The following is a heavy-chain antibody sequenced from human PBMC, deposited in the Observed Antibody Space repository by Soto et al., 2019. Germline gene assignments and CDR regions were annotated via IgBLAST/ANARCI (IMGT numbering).Heavy chain of an antibody. D-gene: IGHD2-15*01. CDR3: ARDKRGVAARLYYYYGMDV. CDR1: GYTFTSYV. J-gene: IGHJ6*02. V-gene: IGHV1-18*01. Sequence: ASVKVSCKASGYTFTSYVISWVRQAPGQGLEWMGWISAYNGNTNYAQKLQGRVTMTTDTSTSTAYMELRSLRSDDTAVYYCARDKRGVAARLYYYYGMDVWGQGTTVTVSS. CDR2: ISAYNGNT.